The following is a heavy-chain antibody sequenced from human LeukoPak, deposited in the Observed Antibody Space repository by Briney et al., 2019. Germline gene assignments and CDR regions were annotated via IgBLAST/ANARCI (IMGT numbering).Heavy chain of an antibody. CDR1: GFTFSSYS. Sequence: GGSLRLSCAASGFTFSSYSMNWVRQAPGKGLEWVSYISSSSSTIYYADSVKGRFTISRDNAKNSLYLQMNSLRAEDTAVYYCARVRYSSGWLYFQHWGQGTLVTVSS. CDR2: ISSSSSTI. J-gene: IGHJ1*01. V-gene: IGHV3-48*01. CDR3: ARVRYSSGWLYFQH. D-gene: IGHD6-19*01.